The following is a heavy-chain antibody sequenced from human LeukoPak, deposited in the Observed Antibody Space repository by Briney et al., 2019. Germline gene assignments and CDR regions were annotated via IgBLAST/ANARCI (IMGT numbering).Heavy chain of an antibody. CDR3: ARQVWQWLVPGWFDP. V-gene: IGHV4-39*01. CDR2: IYYSGST. J-gene: IGHJ5*02. Sequence: KPSETLSLTCTVSGGSISSSSYYWGWIRQPPGKGLEWIGSIYYSGSTYYNPSLKSRVTISVDTSKNQFSLKLSSVTAADTAVYYCARQVWQWLVPGWFDPWGQGTLVTVSS. D-gene: IGHD6-19*01. CDR1: GGSISSSSYY.